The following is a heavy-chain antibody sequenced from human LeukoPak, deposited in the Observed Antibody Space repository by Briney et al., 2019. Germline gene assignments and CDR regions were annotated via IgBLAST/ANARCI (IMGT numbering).Heavy chain of an antibody. CDR2: IYHSGST. CDR3: ARADYDFWSGSYYFDY. CDR1: GGSISSYY. J-gene: IGHJ4*02. Sequence: SETLSLTCTVCGGSISSYYWSWIRQPPGKGLEWIGYIYHSGSTYYNPSLKSRVTISVDRSKNQFSLKLSSVTAADTAVYYCARADYDFWSGSYYFDYWGQGTLVTVSS. D-gene: IGHD3-3*01. V-gene: IGHV4-59*12.